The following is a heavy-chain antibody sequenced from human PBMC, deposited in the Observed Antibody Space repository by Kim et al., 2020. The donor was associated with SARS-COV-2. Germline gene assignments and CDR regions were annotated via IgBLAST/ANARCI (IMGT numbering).Heavy chain of an antibody. CDR2: ISAYNGNT. J-gene: IGHJ4*02. CDR3: ARPPSGWYDYYFDY. V-gene: IGHV1-18*01. CDR1: GYTFTSYG. D-gene: IGHD6-19*01. Sequence: ASVKVSCKASGYTFTSYGISWVRQAPGQGLEWMGWISAYNGNTNYAQKLQGRVTMTTDTSTSTAYMELRSLRSDDTAVYYCARPPSGWYDYYFDYWGQGTLVTVSS.